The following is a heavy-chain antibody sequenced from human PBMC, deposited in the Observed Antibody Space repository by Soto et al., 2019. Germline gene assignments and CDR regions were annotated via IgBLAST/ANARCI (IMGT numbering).Heavy chain of an antibody. CDR1: GFTFSNYG. Sequence: QVQLVESGGGVVQPGRSLRLSCAASGFTFSNYGMHWVRQAPGKGLEWVAVIWYDGSKKYYADSVKGRFTISRDNSKNTLFLQMNRLLAEDTAVFYCARAPSHDYCYYGMEVWGQGTTVTVSS. J-gene: IGHJ6*02. CDR3: ARAPSHDYCYYGMEV. D-gene: IGHD2-2*01. V-gene: IGHV3-33*01. CDR2: IWYDGSKK.